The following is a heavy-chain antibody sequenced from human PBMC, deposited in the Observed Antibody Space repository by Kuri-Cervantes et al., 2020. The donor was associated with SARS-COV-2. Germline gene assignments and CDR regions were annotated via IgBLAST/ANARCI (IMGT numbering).Heavy chain of an antibody. D-gene: IGHD3-10*01. CDR1: GGSISSYY. CDR3: ARVWFGEFDWFDP. J-gene: IGHJ5*02. Sequence: SETLSLTCTVSGGSISSYYWSWIRQPPGKGLEWIGYIYYSGSTNYNPSLKSRVTISVDTSKDQFSLKLSSVTAADTAVYYCARVWFGEFDWFDPWGQGTLVTVSS. CDR2: IYYSGST. V-gene: IGHV4-59*12.